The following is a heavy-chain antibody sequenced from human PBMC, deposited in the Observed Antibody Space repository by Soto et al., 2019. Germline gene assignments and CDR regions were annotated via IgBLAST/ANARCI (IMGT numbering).Heavy chain of an antibody. J-gene: IGHJ4*02. CDR3: ARGRDSITMVRVVPFYYFDY. D-gene: IGHD3-10*01. CDR1: GGSISSGGYS. Sequence: QLQLQESGSGLVKPSQTLSLTCAVSGGSISSGGYSWSWIRQPPGKGLEWIGYISHSGSTYYNPSLKRRVTIAVDRSKNQFSLKLSSVTAADTAVYYCARGRDSITMVRVVPFYYFDYWGQGTLVTVSS. V-gene: IGHV4-30-2*01. CDR2: ISHSGST.